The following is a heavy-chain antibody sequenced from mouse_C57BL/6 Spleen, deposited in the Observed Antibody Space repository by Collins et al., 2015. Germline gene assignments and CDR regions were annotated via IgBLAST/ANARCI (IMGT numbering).Heavy chain of an antibody. J-gene: IGHJ2*01. V-gene: IGHV1-80*01. CDR1: GYVFSNYW. CDR3: ARGAY. Sequence: QVHLQQSGAELVKPGASVRISCKASGYVFSNYWMNWVKQRPGKGLEWIGQIYPGDDDTNYNGKFKGKATLTADKSSSTVYTQLASLTSEDSAVYFCARGAYWGQGTTLTVSS. CDR2: IYPGDDDT.